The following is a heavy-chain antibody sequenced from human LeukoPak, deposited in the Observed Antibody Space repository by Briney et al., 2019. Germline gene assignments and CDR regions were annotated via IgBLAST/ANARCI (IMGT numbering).Heavy chain of an antibody. V-gene: IGHV4-4*02. CDR3: ASGGTRKYDWFDP. J-gene: IGHJ5*02. Sequence: PSETLSLTCAVSGGSISSSNWWSWVRQPPGKGLEWIGEIYHSGSTNYNPSLKSRVTISVDKSKNQFSLKLSSVTAADTAVYYCASGGTRKYDWFDPWGQGTLVTVSS. CDR1: GGSISSSNW. CDR2: IYHSGST. D-gene: IGHD3-16*01.